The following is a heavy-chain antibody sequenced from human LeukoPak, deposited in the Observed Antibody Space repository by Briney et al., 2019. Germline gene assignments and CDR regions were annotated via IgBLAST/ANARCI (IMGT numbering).Heavy chain of an antibody. V-gene: IGHV3-49*04. D-gene: IGHD3-10*01. Sequence: PGRSLRLSCTASGFTFGDYAMTWVRQAPGKGLEWVGFIRSNAYGGAEYATSVKGRIIISRDDSKSITYLQMNSLKTEDTAVYYCTRKMFRGVIDYWGQGTLVIVSS. CDR3: TRKMFRGVIDY. J-gene: IGHJ4*02. CDR1: GFTFGDYA. CDR2: IRSNAYGGA.